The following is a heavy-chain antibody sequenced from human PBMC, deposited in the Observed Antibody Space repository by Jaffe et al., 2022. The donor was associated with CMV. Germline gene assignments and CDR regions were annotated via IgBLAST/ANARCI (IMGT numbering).Heavy chain of an antibody. Sequence: QLQLQESGPGLVKPSETLSLTCTVSGGSISSSSYYWGWIRQPPGKGLEWIGSIYYSGSTYYNPSLKSRVTISVDTSKNQFSLKLSSVTAADTAVYYCARHIAAGQWLGRGYWYFDLWGRGTLVTVSS. CDR2: IYYSGST. J-gene: IGHJ2*01. V-gene: IGHV4-39*01. D-gene: IGHD6-19*01. CDR1: GGSISSSSYY. CDR3: ARHIAAGQWLGRGYWYFDL.